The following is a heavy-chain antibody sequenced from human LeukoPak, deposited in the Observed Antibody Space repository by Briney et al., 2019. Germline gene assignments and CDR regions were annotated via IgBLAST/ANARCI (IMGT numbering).Heavy chain of an antibody. CDR3: ARDYFDSSDYPQTYYYYYMDV. D-gene: IGHD3-22*01. V-gene: IGHV3-21*01. J-gene: IGHJ6*03. Sequence: PGGSLRLSCAASGFTFSRYSMNWVRQAPGKGLEWVASIRSTRTFIYSADSVKGRFTISRDTAKNSLFLQMNSLRAEDTAIYYCARDYFDSSDYPQTYYYYYMDVWGKGTTVTVSS. CDR1: GFTFSRYS. CDR2: IRSTRTFI.